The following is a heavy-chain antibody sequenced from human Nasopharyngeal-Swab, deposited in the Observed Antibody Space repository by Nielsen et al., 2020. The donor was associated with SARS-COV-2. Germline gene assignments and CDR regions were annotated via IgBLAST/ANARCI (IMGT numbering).Heavy chain of an antibody. D-gene: IGHD5-12*01. Sequence: GESLKISFAASGFPFSSYWMHLVRQAPGKGLVWVSRINSDGSSTSYADSVKGRFTISRDHAENTLYLQMNSLRAEETAVYYCARATNLGGSLWVPDYWGQGTLVTVSS. J-gene: IGHJ4*02. CDR3: ARATNLGGSLWVPDY. V-gene: IGHV3-74*01. CDR2: INSDGSST. CDR1: GFPFSSYW.